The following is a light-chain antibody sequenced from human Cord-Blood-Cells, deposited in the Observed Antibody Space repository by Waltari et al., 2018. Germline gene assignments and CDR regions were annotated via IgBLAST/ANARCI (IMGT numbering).Light chain of an antibody. Sequence: DIQMTQSPSSLSASVGDRVTITCRASQSISSYLNWYQQKPGKAPKVLIYAASSLQSGVPSRFRGMGSGTDFTRTISSLQPEDFATYYCQQSYSTPRTFGQGTKVEIK. J-gene: IGKJ1*01. V-gene: IGKV1-39*01. CDR3: QQSYSTPRT. CDR2: AAS. CDR1: QSISSY.